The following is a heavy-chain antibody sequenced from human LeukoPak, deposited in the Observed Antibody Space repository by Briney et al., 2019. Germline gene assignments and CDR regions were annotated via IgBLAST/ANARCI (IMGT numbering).Heavy chain of an antibody. CDR1: GFTFSSYW. Sequence: GGSLRLSCAASGFTFSSYWMHGVRQAPGEGLVWVSRFNSDGSSTSYAHSVKGRFTISRDNAKNTLYLQMNSLRAEDTAVYYCARGSHWNDELRSLGDAFDIWGQGTMVTVSS. V-gene: IGHV3-74*01. CDR2: FNSDGSST. J-gene: IGHJ3*02. D-gene: IGHD1-1*01. CDR3: ARGSHWNDELRSLGDAFDI.